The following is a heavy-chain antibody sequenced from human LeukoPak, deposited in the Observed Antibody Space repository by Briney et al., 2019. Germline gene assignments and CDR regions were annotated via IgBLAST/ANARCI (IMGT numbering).Heavy chain of an antibody. Sequence: SETLSLTCTVSGVSISSYYWSWIRQPPGKGLEWIGYIYYSGRTNYNPSLKSRVTISVDTSKNQFSLKMSSVTAADTAVYYCVRDEVPAAGSGWFDPWGQGTLVTVSS. CDR1: GVSISSYY. J-gene: IGHJ5*02. D-gene: IGHD6-13*01. V-gene: IGHV4-59*12. CDR3: VRDEVPAAGSGWFDP. CDR2: IYYSGRT.